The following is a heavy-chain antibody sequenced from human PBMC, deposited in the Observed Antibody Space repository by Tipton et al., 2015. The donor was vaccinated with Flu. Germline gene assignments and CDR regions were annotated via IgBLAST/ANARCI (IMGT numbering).Heavy chain of an antibody. J-gene: IGHJ1*01. Sequence: SLTCTVSGGSITSYYWSWIRQPPGKGLEWIGYIYYSGSTNYNPSLKSRVTISVDTSKNQFSLKLSSVTAADTAVYYCARYGTYDGSRYFQHWGQGTLVTVSS. CDR2: IYYSGST. V-gene: IGHV4-59*01. D-gene: IGHD1-26*01. CDR3: ARYGTYDGSRYFQH. CDR1: GGSITSYY.